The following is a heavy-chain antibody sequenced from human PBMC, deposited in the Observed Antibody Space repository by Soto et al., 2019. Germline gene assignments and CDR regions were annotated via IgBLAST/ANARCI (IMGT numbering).Heavy chain of an antibody. CDR3: ARDRSRQLQKAGEDY. CDR2: ISSSSSTI. J-gene: IGHJ4*02. V-gene: IGHV3-48*02. CDR1: GFTFSSYS. D-gene: IGHD6-19*01. Sequence: PGGSLRLSCAASGFTFSSYSMNWVRQAPGKGLEWVSYISSSSSTIYYADSVKGRFTISRDNAKNSLYLQMNSLRDEDTAVYYCARDRSRQLQKAGEDYWGQGTLVTVSS.